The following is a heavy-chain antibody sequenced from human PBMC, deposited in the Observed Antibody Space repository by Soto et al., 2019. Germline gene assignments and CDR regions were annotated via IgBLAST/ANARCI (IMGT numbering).Heavy chain of an antibody. V-gene: IGHV4-39*02. CDR1: GDSISSRNYY. CDR2: MYYSGTT. J-gene: IGHJ5*02. CDR3: AGVQWNDVFPFAP. Sequence: QMQLHESGPGLVRPSATLSLICTVSGDSISSRNYYWAWIRQPPGKGLEWIGHMYYSGTTSYNPSLVCRITLSVDTPTNEVSLNLQSVTPADTAIYDCAGVQWNDVFPFAPWGQGTLVTVSS. D-gene: IGHD1-1*01.